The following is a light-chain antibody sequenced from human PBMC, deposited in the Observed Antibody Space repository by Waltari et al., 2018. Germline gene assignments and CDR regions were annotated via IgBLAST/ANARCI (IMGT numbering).Light chain of an antibody. CDR1: QSISSW. CDR2: KAS. J-gene: IGKJ1*01. Sequence: DIQMTQSPSTLSASVGDRVTTPCRASQSISSWLAWYQQKPGKAPKLLIYKASSLESGVPSRFSGSGSVTEFTLTISSLQPDDFATYYCQQYNSYSPWTFGQGTKVEIK. V-gene: IGKV1-5*03. CDR3: QQYNSYSPWT.